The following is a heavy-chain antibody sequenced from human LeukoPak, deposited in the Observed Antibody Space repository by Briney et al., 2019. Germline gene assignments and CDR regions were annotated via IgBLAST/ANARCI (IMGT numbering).Heavy chain of an antibody. J-gene: IGHJ4*02. Sequence: GGSLRLSCAASGFNFSNFWMTSVRQAPGKGLEWVANIKQDGSEKYYVDSVKGRFTISRDDAKNSLYLQMNSLRAEDTAVYYCVRGKELTDYWGQGTLVTVSS. CDR1: GFNFSNFW. CDR3: VRGKELTDY. CDR2: IKQDGSEK. V-gene: IGHV3-7*04. D-gene: IGHD3-9*01.